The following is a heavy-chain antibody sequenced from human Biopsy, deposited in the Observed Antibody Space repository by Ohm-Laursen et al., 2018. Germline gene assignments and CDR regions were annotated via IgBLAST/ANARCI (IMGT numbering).Heavy chain of an antibody. J-gene: IGHJ6*02. D-gene: IGHD4-11*01. CDR3: ARDSGILNYGNFKYYHYYGMDV. CDR2: IYYSVMT. Sequence: SQTLSLTCTVSGDSVTKYYWSWIRQPPGKGLEWIGHIYYSVMTNYNPSLQSRVSISVDTSRNQVSLILSPVTAADTAVYYCARDSGILNYGNFKYYHYYGMDVWGQGTKVTVSS. V-gene: IGHV4-59*02. CDR1: GDSVTKYY.